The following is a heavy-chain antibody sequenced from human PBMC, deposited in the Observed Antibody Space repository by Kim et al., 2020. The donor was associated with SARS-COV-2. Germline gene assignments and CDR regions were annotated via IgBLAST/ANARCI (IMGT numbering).Heavy chain of an antibody. CDR3: ARDCCTYGSGSLAADAFDI. Sequence: SVKVSCKASGGTFSSYAISWVRQAHGQGLEWMGRIIPILGIANYAQKFQGRVTITADKSTSTAYMELSSLRSEDTAVYYCARDCCTYGSGSLAADAFDIWGQGTMVTVSS. CDR1: GGTFSSYA. J-gene: IGHJ3*02. CDR2: IIPILGIA. D-gene: IGHD3-10*01. V-gene: IGHV1-69*04.